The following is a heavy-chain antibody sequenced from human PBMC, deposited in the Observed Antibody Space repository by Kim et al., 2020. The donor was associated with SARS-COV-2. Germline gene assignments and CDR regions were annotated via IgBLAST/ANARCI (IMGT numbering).Heavy chain of an antibody. V-gene: IGHV4-34*01. CDR2: INHSGST. CDR1: GGSFSGYY. J-gene: IGHJ6*02. D-gene: IGHD2-21*02. Sequence: SETLSLTCAVYGGSFSGYYWSWIRQPPGKGLEWIGEINHSGSTNYNQSLKSRVTISVDTSKNQFSLKLSSVTAADTAVYYCARGKIGAYCGGDCYSKLGTYYYYYGMDVWGQGTTVTVSS. CDR3: ARGKIGAYCGGDCYSKLGTYYYYYGMDV.